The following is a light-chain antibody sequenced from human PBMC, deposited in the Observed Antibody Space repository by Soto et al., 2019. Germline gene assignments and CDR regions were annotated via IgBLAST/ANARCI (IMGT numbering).Light chain of an antibody. J-gene: IGKJ5*01. Sequence: EIVLTQSPGTLSLSPGEEATLSCRASQSVDSNYLAWYQQKPGQTPRLIIYGASGRADGIPHRFSGSGFGTDFTLTTSKVEPEDFAVYYCQQYGTPRSVTVGHGTRLAL. CDR3: QQYGTPRSVT. CDR1: QSVDSNY. CDR2: GAS. V-gene: IGKV3-20*01.